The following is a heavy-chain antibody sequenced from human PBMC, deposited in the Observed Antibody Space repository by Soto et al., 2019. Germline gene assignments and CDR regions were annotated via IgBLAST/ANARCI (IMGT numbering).Heavy chain of an antibody. CDR2: IIPLYGTV. CDR1: GGTFNSYG. CDR3: ARVRVIRGVIPSHFGL. J-gene: IGHJ4*02. Sequence: QAHLAQSGAEVKKPGSSVTVSCKASGGTFNSYGISWVRQAPGQGLDWMGVIIPLYGTVNYAQKFQGRASITADKSTSTAYMDLTSLRSDDTAVYYCARVRVIRGVIPSHFGLWGQGTQVTVSS. D-gene: IGHD3-10*01. V-gene: IGHV1-69*06.